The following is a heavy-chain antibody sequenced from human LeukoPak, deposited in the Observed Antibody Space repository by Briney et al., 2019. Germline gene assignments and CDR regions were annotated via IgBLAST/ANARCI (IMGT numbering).Heavy chain of an antibody. J-gene: IGHJ6*02. CDR1: DGAFRGYD. CDR3: ARGGYSSASLHV. Sequence: PSETPSLTGTGSDGAFRGYDWGWIRQRPGKGLEWIGYIHFSGSTNYNPSLMSRVTISVDTSKNQFSRKLSSVTAADTAVYYCARGGYSSASLHVWGQGTTVTVSS. D-gene: IGHD6-6*01. CDR2: IHFSGST. V-gene: IGHV4-59*01.